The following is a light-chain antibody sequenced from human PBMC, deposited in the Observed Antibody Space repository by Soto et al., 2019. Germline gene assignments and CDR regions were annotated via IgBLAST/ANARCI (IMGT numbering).Light chain of an antibody. J-gene: IGLJ2*01. CDR3: AAWDDSLNGVE. CDR2: SNN. Sequence: QLVLTQPPSASGTPGQRVTISCSGSSSNIGSNTVNWYQQLPGTAPKLLIYSNNQRPSGVPDRFSGSKSGTSASLAISGLQSEDEADYYCAAWDDSLNGVEFGGGTQLTVL. CDR1: SSNIGSNT. V-gene: IGLV1-44*01.